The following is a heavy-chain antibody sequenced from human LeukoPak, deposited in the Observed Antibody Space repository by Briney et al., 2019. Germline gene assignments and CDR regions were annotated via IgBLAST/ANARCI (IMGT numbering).Heavy chain of an antibody. J-gene: IGHJ1*01. CDR3: ARARTNDYGDYGGYFQH. CDR2: INPNSGGT. D-gene: IGHD4-17*01. V-gene: IGHV1-2*02. CDR1: GYTFTGYY. Sequence: GASVKVSCKASGYTFTGYYMHWVRQAPGQGLEWMGWINPNSGGTDYAQKFQGRVTMTRDTSISTAYMELSRLRSDDTAVYYCARARTNDYGDYGGYFQHWGQGTLVTVSS.